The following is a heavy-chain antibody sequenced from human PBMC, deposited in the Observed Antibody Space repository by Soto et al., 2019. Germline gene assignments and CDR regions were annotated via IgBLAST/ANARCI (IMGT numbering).Heavy chain of an antibody. V-gene: IGHV3-30*18. J-gene: IGHJ6*02. D-gene: IGHD3-16*01. CDR2: ISFDGSNK. CDR3: AKDVGGGGVYNYYGLDV. Sequence: RQAPGKGLEWVAVISFDGSNKYYADSVKGRFTISRDNSKNTLYLQMNSLRTEDTAVYYCAKDVGGGGVYNYYGLDVWGQGTTVTVSS.